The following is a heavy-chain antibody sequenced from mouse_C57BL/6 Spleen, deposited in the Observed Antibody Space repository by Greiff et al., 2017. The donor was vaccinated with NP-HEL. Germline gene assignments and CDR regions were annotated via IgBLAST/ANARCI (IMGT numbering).Heavy chain of an antibody. CDR2: IYPGDGDT. V-gene: IGHV1-82*01. D-gene: IGHD2-4*01. J-gene: IGHJ2*01. CDR3: ARGHDYVDFDY. CDR1: GYAFSSSW. Sequence: VQLQESGPELVKPGASVKISCKASGYAFSSSWMNWVKQRPGTGLEWIGRIYPGDGDTNYNGKFKGQATLTADKSSSTAYMQLSSLTSEDSAVYFCARGHDYVDFDYWGQGTTLTVSS.